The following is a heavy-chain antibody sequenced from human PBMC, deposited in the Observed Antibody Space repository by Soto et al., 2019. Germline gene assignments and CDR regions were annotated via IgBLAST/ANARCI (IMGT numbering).Heavy chain of an antibody. CDR3: ARVMRQWLVSLNWFDP. Sequence: ASVKVSCKASGYTFTIYDINGVRQSTLRGLEGMGWMNPNSGNTGYAQKFQGRVTMTRNTSISTAYMELSSLRSEDTAVYYCARVMRQWLVSLNWFDPWGQGTLVTVSS. V-gene: IGHV1-8*01. D-gene: IGHD6-19*01. J-gene: IGHJ5*02. CDR1: GYTFTIYD. CDR2: MNPNSGNT.